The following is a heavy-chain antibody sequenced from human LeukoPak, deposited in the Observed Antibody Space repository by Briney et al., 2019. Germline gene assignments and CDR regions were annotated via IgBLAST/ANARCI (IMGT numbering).Heavy chain of an antibody. J-gene: IGHJ4*02. CDR1: GGTFSSYA. V-gene: IGHV1-69*05. CDR3: VRDAYYDSSGYYLLFDY. Sequence: ASVKVSCKASGGTFSSYAISWVRQAPGQGLEWMGRIIPIFGTANYAQKFQGRVTITTDESTSTAYMELSSLRSEDTAVYYCVRDAYYDSSGYYLLFDYWGQGTLVTVSS. D-gene: IGHD3-22*01. CDR2: IIPIFGTA.